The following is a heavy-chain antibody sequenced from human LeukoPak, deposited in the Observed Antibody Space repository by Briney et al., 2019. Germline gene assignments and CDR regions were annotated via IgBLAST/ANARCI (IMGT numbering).Heavy chain of an antibody. V-gene: IGHV3-7*01. CDR1: GFTFSSYW. Sequence: PGGSLRLSCAASGFTFSSYWMSSVRQGPGKGVEWVSNIKRDGREEYYMDSARGRFTITRDNARNSLYLQMNSLRDEDTAVYYCAKWVVVGSTHGIDFWGQGTLVTVSS. D-gene: IGHD3-22*01. CDR3: AKWVVVGSTHGIDF. CDR2: IKRDGREE. J-gene: IGHJ4*02.